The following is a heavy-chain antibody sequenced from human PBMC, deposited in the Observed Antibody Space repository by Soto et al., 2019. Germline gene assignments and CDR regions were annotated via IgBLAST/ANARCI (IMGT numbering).Heavy chain of an antibody. V-gene: IGHV4-39*01. CDR3: VRRMRTAFGGINHWYFDL. CDR1: AGSISSSGYY. D-gene: IGHD3-16*01. Sequence: QLQLQESGPGLVKPSETLSLTCTVSAGSISSSGYYWTWIRQPPGEGLEWIGGVYYRGNTYYNPSLKSRVTISIDTYENQSSLTVGSVTAADTAVYYCVRRMRTAFGGINHWYFDLWGRGTLVTVSS. J-gene: IGHJ2*01. CDR2: VYYRGNT.